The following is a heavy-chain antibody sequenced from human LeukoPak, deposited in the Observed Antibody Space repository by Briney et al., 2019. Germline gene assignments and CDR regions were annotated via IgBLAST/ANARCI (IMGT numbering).Heavy chain of an antibody. V-gene: IGHV4-39*01. CDR2: IDYSGST. D-gene: IGHD5-18*01. CDR3: VSPRGFSYGYFDY. Sequence: PSETLSLTCTVSVGSISISSYYWGWIRQPPGKGLEWIGSIDYSGSTYYNPSLKSRVTISADTSKNQFSLSLGSVSATDTAVYYCVSPRGFSYGYFDYWGQGTLVTVSS. J-gene: IGHJ4*02. CDR1: VGSISISSYY.